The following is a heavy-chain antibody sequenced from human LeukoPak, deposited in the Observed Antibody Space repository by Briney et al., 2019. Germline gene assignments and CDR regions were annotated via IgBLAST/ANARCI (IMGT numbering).Heavy chain of an antibody. Sequence: GGSLRLSCAASGFIFHDYVMYWVRQSPGKGLEWVSGITWDGYKIDYVDSVKGRFTISRDNARNSLFLQMNRVRVEDTAFYYCVKGYSSSWSGYFDSWGQGTLVTVAS. J-gene: IGHJ4*02. V-gene: IGHV3-9*01. D-gene: IGHD5-18*01. CDR1: GFIFHDYV. CDR3: VKGYSSSWSGYFDS. CDR2: ITWDGYKI.